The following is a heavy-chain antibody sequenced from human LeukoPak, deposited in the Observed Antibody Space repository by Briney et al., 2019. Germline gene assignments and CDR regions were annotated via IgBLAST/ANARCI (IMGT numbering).Heavy chain of an antibody. J-gene: IGHJ4*02. CDR2: IYSGGST. D-gene: IGHD1-26*01. Sequence: GGSLRLSCAASGFIVSINYMIWVRLAPGKGLEWVSVIYSGGSTYYADSVKGRFTISRDNSKNTVDLQMNDLRAEDTAVYYCARSWDARLNFDYWGQGTLVTVSS. CDR1: GFIVSINY. CDR3: ARSWDARLNFDY. V-gene: IGHV3-66*02.